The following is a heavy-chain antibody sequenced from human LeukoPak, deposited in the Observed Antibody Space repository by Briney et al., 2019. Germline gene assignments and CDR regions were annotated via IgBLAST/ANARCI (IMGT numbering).Heavy chain of an antibody. Sequence: GASVKVSCKASGGTFSSYAISWVRQAPGQGLEWMGGIIPIFGTANYAQKFQGRVTITADESTSTAYMELSSLRSEDTAVYYCARGPYVWGSYRYTDNYFDYWGQGTLVTVSS. CDR1: GGTFSSYA. V-gene: IGHV1-69*13. CDR2: IIPIFGTA. CDR3: ARGPYVWGSYRYTDNYFDY. D-gene: IGHD3-16*02. J-gene: IGHJ4*02.